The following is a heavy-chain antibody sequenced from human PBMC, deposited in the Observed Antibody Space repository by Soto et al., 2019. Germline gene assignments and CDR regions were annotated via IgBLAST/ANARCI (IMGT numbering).Heavy chain of an antibody. V-gene: IGHV1-69*13. D-gene: IGHD2-2*01. CDR1: GGTFSSYA. CDR3: ARWKFFPENCSSTSCYGDYSNYWFDP. J-gene: IGHJ5*02. CDR2: IIPIFGTA. Sequence: ASVKVSCKASGGTFSSYAISWVRQAPGQGLEWMGGIIPIFGTANYAQKFQGRVTITADESTSTAYMELSSLRSEDTAVYYCARWKFFPENCSSTSCYGDYSNYWFDPWGQGTLVTVSS.